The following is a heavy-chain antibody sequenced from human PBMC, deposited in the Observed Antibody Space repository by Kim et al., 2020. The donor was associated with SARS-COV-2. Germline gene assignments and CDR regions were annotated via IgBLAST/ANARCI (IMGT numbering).Heavy chain of an antibody. Sequence: GGSLRLSCAASGFTFSSNAMTWVRQAPGKGLEWVSCIGGSGGNIYYADSVKGRFTISRDNSRNTVFLQMNSLRAEDTAVYYCAKHVKGYFYYGMDDWGQGTTVTVSS. CDR1: GFTFSSNA. J-gene: IGHJ6*02. CDR2: IGGSGGNI. V-gene: IGHV3-23*01. D-gene: IGHD3-16*01. CDR3: AKHVKGYFYYGMDD.